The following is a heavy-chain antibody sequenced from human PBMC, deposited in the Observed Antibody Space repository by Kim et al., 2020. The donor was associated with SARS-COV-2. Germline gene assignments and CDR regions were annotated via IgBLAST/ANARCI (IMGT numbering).Heavy chain of an antibody. V-gene: IGHV4-39*01. CDR3: ARGSESYYYYYGMDV. J-gene: IGHJ6*02. Sequence: SLKSRVTISVDTSKNPFSLKLSSVTAADTAVYYCARGSESYYYYYGMDVWGQGTTVTVSS.